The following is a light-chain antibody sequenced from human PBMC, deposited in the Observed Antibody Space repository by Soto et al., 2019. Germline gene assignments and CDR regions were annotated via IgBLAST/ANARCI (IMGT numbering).Light chain of an antibody. V-gene: IGKV1-12*01. J-gene: IGKJ2*01. CDR2: SAS. CDR3: QQANDFPRT. CDR1: QNINNW. Sequence: DIQMTQSPSSVSAYVGDRVTITCRASQNINNWLAWYQQKPGKAPKFLIYSASDLETGVPSRFSGSGSGTYFTLTISSLQPEDFATYYCQQANDFPRTFGQGTKLEMK.